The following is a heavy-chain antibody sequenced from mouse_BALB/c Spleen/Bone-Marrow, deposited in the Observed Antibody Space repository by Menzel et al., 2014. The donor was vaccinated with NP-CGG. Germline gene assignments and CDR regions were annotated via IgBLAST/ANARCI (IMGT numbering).Heavy chain of an antibody. Sequence: QVQLQHSGPGLVQPSQRLSITCTVSGFSLTSYGLHWVRQSPGKGLEWLGVIWSGGSTDYNAAFISRLSISKDNSKSQVFFKMNSLQANDTAIYYCARGLYYDYEFAYWGQGTLVTVSA. CDR1: GFSLTSYG. CDR2: IWSGGST. V-gene: IGHV2-2*02. J-gene: IGHJ3*01. D-gene: IGHD2-4*01. CDR3: ARGLYYDYEFAY.